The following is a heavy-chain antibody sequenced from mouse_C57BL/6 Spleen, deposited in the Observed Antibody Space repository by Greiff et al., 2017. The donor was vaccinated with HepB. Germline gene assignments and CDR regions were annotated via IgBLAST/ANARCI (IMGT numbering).Heavy chain of an antibody. Sequence: EVNLVESGGGLVKPGGSLKLSCAASGFTFSDYGMHWVRQAPEKGLEWVAYISSGSSTIYYADTVKGRFTISRDNAKNTLFLQMTSLRSEDTAMYYCANGRLGLYYAMDYWGQGTSVTVSS. J-gene: IGHJ4*01. V-gene: IGHV5-17*01. D-gene: IGHD2-4*01. CDR1: GFTFSDYG. CDR3: ANGRLGLYYAMDY. CDR2: ISSGSSTI.